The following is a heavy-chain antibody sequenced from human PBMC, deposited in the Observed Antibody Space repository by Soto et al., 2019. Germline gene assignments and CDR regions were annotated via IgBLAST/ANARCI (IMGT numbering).Heavy chain of an antibody. CDR3: ARPYCTSNSCHNLFDS. D-gene: IGHD2-2*01. Sequence: ASVKVSCKASGYIFTDYYMNWVRQAPGQGLEWMGWINPKSGDTDYAQNFQGIVTMTTDTSITTAYMELSRLRSDDTAVYYCARPYCTSNSCHNLFDSWGQGTLVTVSS. V-gene: IGHV1-2*02. CDR2: INPKSGDT. J-gene: IGHJ5*01. CDR1: GYIFTDYY.